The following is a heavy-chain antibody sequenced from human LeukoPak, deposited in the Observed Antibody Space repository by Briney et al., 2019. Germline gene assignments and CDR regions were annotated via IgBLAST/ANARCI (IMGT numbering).Heavy chain of an antibody. CDR3: ARGYGDYENWFDP. CDR2: IIPIFGTA. CDR1: GGTFSSYA. D-gene: IGHD4-17*01. Sequence: ASVKVSCKASGGTFSSYAISWVRQAPGQGLEWMGGIIPIFGTANYAQKFQGRVTITADESTSTAYMELGSLRSEDTAVYYCARGYGDYENWFDPWGQGTLVTVSS. J-gene: IGHJ5*02. V-gene: IGHV1-69*13.